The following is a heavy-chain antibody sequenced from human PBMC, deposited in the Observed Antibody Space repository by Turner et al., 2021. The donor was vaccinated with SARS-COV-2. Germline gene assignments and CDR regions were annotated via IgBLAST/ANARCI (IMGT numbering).Heavy chain of an antibody. D-gene: IGHD3-22*01. CDR3: ARARGVDYYDSSGQRFDP. J-gene: IGHJ5*02. Sequence: QVQLVQSGAEVKKPGSSVKVSCKASGGPFSSYALSWVRQAPGQGLEWMGGIIPICGTANYAQKFQGRVTITADESTRTAYMELSSLRSEDTAVYYCARARGVDYYDSSGQRFDPWGQGTLVTVSS. V-gene: IGHV1-69*01. CDR2: IIPICGTA. CDR1: GGPFSSYA.